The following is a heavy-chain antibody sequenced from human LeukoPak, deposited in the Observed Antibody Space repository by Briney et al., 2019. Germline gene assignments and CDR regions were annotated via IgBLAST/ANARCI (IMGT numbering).Heavy chain of an antibody. D-gene: IGHD5-12*01. Sequence: GGSLRLSCAASGFSFSSYWMSWVRQAPGKGLEWVANIKQDGSDKYYLTPVRGRFTISRDNAKNSLFLQMNSLRVEDTAVYYCAREGIGGYDTIFDYWGQGTLVTVSS. CDR3: AREGIGGYDTIFDY. CDR2: IKQDGSDK. CDR1: GFSFSSYW. V-gene: IGHV3-7*03. J-gene: IGHJ4*02.